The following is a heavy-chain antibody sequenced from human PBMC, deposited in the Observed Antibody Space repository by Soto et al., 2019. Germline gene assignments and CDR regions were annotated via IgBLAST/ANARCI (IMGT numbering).Heavy chain of an antibody. CDR1: GASISSGGYY. CDR3: AASCVGCGGFNYYGMDV. V-gene: IGHV4-31*03. J-gene: IGHJ6*02. D-gene: IGHD2-21*01. CDR2: IYYSGTT. Sequence: QVQLQESGPGLVKPSQTLSLTCSVSGASISSGGYYWNWIRQHPGKGLEWIGYIYYSGTTYYNPSLRSRVTLSVDPSRTQVSLKLGSVTAADTAVYYCAASCVGCGGFNYYGMDVWGQGTTVTVSS.